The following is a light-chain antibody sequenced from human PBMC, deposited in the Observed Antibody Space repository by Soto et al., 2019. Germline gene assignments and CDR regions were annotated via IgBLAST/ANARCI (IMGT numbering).Light chain of an antibody. CDR1: QRSSSG. CDR2: YAS. J-gene: IGKJ5*01. Sequence: GDRVTITCRARQRSSSGSAWYQQKTGKAPKFLIYYASNLESGVPSRFSGSGSGTDFTLTIISLQPEDFATYYCQQAYSFPITFGQGTRLEI. CDR3: QQAYSFPIT. V-gene: IGKV1D-12*01.